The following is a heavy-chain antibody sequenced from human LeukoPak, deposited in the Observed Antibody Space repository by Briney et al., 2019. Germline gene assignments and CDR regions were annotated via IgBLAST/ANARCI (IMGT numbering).Heavy chain of an antibody. J-gene: IGHJ4*02. CDR1: GFTFSSYS. D-gene: IGHD3-22*01. CDR2: ISSSSSTI. CDR3: ARGDYYDSSGFR. Sequence: GGSLRLSFAASGFTFSSYSMNWVRQAPGKGLEWVSYISSSSSTIYYADSVKGRFTISRDNAKNSLYLQMNSLRAEDTAVYYCARGDYYDSSGFRWGQGTLVTVSS. V-gene: IGHV3-48*04.